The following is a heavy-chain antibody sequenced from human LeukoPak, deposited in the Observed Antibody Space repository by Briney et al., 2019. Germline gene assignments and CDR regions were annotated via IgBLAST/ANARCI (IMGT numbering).Heavy chain of an antibody. CDR2: IYYSGST. Sequence: PSETLSLTCTVSGGSISSSSYYWGWIRQPPGKGLEWIGSIYYSGSTYYNPSLKSRVTISVDTSKNQFSLELSSVTAADTAVYYCARQTRLLWFGELSTPWGQGTLVTVSS. V-gene: IGHV4-39*01. D-gene: IGHD3-10*01. CDR1: GGSISSSSYY. J-gene: IGHJ5*02. CDR3: ARQTRLLWFGELSTP.